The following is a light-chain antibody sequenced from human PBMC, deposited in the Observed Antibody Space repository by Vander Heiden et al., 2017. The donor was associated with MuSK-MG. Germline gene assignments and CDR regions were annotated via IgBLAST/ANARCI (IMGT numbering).Light chain of an antibody. CDR2: STS. V-gene: IGKV1-39*01. Sequence: DVQMTQSPSSLSASVGDRVTITCRASQSIPRYLNWYQQKPGKAPKVVIYSTSSLQRGVRSRFSGSGSGSGTDFTLTISSLQPEDFATYYCQQSDSTPYTFGQGTKLEIK. J-gene: IGKJ2*01. CDR1: QSIPRY. CDR3: QQSDSTPYT.